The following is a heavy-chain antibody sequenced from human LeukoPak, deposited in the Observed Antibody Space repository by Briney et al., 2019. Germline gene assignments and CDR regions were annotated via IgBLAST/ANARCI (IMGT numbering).Heavy chain of an antibody. CDR1: GYTFTGYY. Sequence: ASVKVSCKASGYTFTGYYMHWVRQAPGQGLEWMEWINPNSGGTNYAQKFQDRVTMTTDTSIGTAYMELSRLRSDDTAVYYCAREGIGAPNSFDIWGQGTMVTVSS. J-gene: IGHJ3*02. D-gene: IGHD1-26*01. V-gene: IGHV1-2*02. CDR2: INPNSGGT. CDR3: AREGIGAPNSFDI.